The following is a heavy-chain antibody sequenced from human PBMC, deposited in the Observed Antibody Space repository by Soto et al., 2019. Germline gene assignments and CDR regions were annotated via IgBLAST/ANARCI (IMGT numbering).Heavy chain of an antibody. CDR3: ARERSGFYDY. CDR2: MNPNSGNT. V-gene: IGHV1-8*01. J-gene: IGHJ4*02. Sequence: QVQLVQSGAEVKKPGASVMVSCKASGYTFTSYDINWVRQATGQGLEWMGWMNPNSGNTGYAQNFQGRVTLTRNTAITTADMELSSLRSEDTAVYYCARERSGFYDYLGQGTLVTVSS. CDR1: GYTFTSYD. D-gene: IGHD3-22*01.